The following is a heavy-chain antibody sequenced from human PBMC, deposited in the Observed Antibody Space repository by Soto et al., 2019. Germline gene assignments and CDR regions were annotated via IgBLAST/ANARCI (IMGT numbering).Heavy chain of an antibody. CDR1: GITFTDYY. D-gene: IGHD5-12*01. Sequence: QVQLVESGGGLVKPGGCLRISCAASGITFTDYYMSWIRQAPGKGLEWVSYISSSSSYANYADSVKGRFTISRDNAKNSLYLQMNSLRAEDTAVYYCARDHHRYSGYDYVDYWGQGTLVTVSS. V-gene: IGHV3-11*05. CDR2: ISSSSSYA. CDR3: ARDHHRYSGYDYVDY. J-gene: IGHJ4*02.